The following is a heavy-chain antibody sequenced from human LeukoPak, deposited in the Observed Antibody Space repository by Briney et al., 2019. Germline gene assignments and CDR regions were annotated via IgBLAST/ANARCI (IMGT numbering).Heavy chain of an antibody. CDR1: GYTFTSYG. Sequence: SVKVSCKASGYTFTSYGISWVRQAPGQGLEWMGGIIPIFGTANYAQKFQGRVTITADKSTSTAYMELRSLRSDDTAVYYCARDYFPSDEMVRGVIAHYWGQGTLVTVSS. CDR2: IIPIFGTA. D-gene: IGHD3-10*01. V-gene: IGHV1-69*06. CDR3: ARDYFPSDEMVRGVIAHY. J-gene: IGHJ4*02.